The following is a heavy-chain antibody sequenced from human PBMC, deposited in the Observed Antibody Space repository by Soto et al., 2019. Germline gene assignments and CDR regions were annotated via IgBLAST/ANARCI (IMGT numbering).Heavy chain of an antibody. J-gene: IGHJ4*02. CDR1: GFTLSDHY. CDR2: SRDRAQGYST. D-gene: IGHD3-22*01. CDR3: VRTTYFSDSSVYTRFFDY. V-gene: IGHV3-72*01. Sequence: VGSLRLSCTGSGFTLSDHYMDWVRQAPGKGLEWVGGSRDRAQGYSTADAASGKGRFTSARDDSKISVYLQMHRLNAGETAIYYCVRTTYFSDSSVYTRFFDYWGQGTLVPVSS.